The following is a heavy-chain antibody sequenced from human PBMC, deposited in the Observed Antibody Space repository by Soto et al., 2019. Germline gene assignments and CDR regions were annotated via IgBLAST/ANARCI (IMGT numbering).Heavy chain of an antibody. CDR2: IYHSGST. D-gene: IGHD6-13*01. CDR1: GGSISSGGYS. CDR3: ARIAAAGTNFDD. Sequence: PSETLSLTCAVSGGSISSGGYSWSWIRQPPGKGLEWIGYIYHSGSTYYNPSLKSRVTISVDRSKNQFSLKLSSVTAADTAVYYCARIAAAGTNFDDWGQGTLVTVSS. J-gene: IGHJ4*02. V-gene: IGHV4-30-2*01.